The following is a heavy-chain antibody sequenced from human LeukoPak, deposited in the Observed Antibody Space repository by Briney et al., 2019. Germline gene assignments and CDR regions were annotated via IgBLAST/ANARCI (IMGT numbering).Heavy chain of an antibody. CDR3: AREIFSGSYSPLDY. V-gene: IGHV3-74*01. D-gene: IGHD1-26*01. J-gene: IGHJ4*02. CDR2: INSDGSST. CDR1: GFTFSSYW. Sequence: PGGSLRLSCAASGFTFSSYWMHWVRQAPGKGLVWVSRINSDGSSTSYADSVKGRFTISRDNAKNTLYLQVNSLRAEDTAVYYCAREIFSGSYSPLDYWGQGTLVTVSS.